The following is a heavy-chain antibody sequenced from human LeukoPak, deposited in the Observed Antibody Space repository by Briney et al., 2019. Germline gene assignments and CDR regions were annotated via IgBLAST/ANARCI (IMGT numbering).Heavy chain of an antibody. V-gene: IGHV3-23*01. Sequence: GGSLRLSCAASGFTFSSYAMSWVRQAPGKGLEWVSAISGSGGSTYYADSVKGRFTISRDSAKNSLYLQMNSLRAEDTAVYYCAYSNSFDYWGQGTLVTVSS. CDR3: AYSNSFDY. CDR1: GFTFSSYA. CDR2: ISGSGGST. J-gene: IGHJ4*02. D-gene: IGHD4-4*01.